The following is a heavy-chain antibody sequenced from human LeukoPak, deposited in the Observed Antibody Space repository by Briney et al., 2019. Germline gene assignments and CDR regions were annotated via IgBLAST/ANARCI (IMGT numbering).Heavy chain of an antibody. CDR2: IYPSGST. J-gene: IGHJ4*02. CDR1: GGSISNYY. Sequence: SETLSLTCSVSGGSISNYYWSWIRQPAGKGLEWIGRIYPSGSTNYNPSLKSRVTMSIDTSKNQFSLKLSSVTAADTAVCYCARDYYDSGSYPFDYWGQGTLVTVSS. D-gene: IGHD3-10*01. V-gene: IGHV4-4*07. CDR3: ARDYYDSGSYPFDY.